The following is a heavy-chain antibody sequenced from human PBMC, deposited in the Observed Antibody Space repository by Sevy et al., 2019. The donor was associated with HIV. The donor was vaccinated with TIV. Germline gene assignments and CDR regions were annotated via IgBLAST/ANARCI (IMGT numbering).Heavy chain of an antibody. D-gene: IGHD2-21*01. CDR2: IYYSGST. J-gene: IGHJ6*04. CDR1: GGSISSGGYY. V-gene: IGHV4-31*03. CDR3: ARSPLASIPHV. Sequence: SETLSLTCTVSGGSISSGGYYWSWIRQHPGKGLKWIGYIYYSGSTYYNPSLKSRVTISVDTSKIQFSLKLSSVTAAGMAVYYSARSPLASIPHVWGKGTTVTVSS.